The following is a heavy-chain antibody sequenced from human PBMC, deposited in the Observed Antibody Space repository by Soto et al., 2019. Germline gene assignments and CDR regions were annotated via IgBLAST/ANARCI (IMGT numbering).Heavy chain of an antibody. V-gene: IGHV3-11*01. D-gene: IGHD6-19*01. CDR1: GFTFSDYY. J-gene: IGHJ6*02. Sequence: QVQLVESGGGLVKPGGSLRLSCAASGFTFSDYYMSWIRQAPGKGLEWVSYISSSGSTVYYADSVKGRFTISRDNAKNSLYLQMNSLRAEDTAVYYCARDATRIAVAGRAKVGEYYYYYYGMDVWGQGTTVTVSS. CDR2: ISSSGSTV. CDR3: ARDATRIAVAGRAKVGEYYYYYYGMDV.